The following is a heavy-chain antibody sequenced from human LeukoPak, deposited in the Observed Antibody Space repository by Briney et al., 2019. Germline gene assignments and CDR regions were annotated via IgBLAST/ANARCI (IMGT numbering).Heavy chain of an antibody. V-gene: IGHV3-74*01. D-gene: IGHD1-26*01. CDR3: ATSLYSGTKLDY. CDR1: GFTFSSYW. CDR2: INSDASST. J-gene: IGHJ4*02. Sequence: PGGSLRLSCAASGFTFSSYWMHWVRQAPGKGLVWVSRINSDASSTSYADSVKGRFTISRDRAKNTLYLQMNGLRADDTAVYYCATSLYSGTKLDYWGQGTLVTVSS.